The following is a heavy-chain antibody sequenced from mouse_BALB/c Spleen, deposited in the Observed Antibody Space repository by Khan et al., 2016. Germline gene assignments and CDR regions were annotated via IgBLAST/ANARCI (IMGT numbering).Heavy chain of an antibody. Sequence: EVQLQESGPSLVKPSQTLSLTCSVTGDSITSGYWNWIRKFPGNKLEYMGYISYSGSTYYNPSLKSRISITRDTSKNQYYLQLNSVTTEDTATYYCARRSTMIISWFAYWGQGTLVTVSA. CDR2: ISYSGST. D-gene: IGHD2-4*01. J-gene: IGHJ3*01. CDR3: ARRSTMIISWFAY. CDR1: GDSITSGY. V-gene: IGHV3-8*02.